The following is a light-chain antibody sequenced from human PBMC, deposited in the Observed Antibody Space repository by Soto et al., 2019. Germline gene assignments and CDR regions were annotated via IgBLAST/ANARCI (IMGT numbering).Light chain of an antibody. J-gene: IGKJ1*01. CDR2: DVS. CDR1: QSISNW. Sequence: DIQMTQSPSTLSAFVGDRVTITCRASQSISNWLAWYQQKPGKAPKLLIYDVSSLESGVPSRFSGSGSGTEFTLTISSLQPDDFATYYCQQYNTFWTFGQGTKVEIK. CDR3: QQYNTFWT. V-gene: IGKV1-5*01.